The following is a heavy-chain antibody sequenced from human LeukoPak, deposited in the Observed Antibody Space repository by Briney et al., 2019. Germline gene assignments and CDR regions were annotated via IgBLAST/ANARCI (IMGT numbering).Heavy chain of an antibody. D-gene: IGHD4-17*01. J-gene: IGHJ3*02. V-gene: IGHV4-61*02. CDR2: IYTSGST. Sequence: SETLSLTCTVSGGSISSGSYYWSWIRQPAGKGLEWIGRIYTSGSTNYNPSLKSRVTISVDTSKNQFSLKLCSVTAADAAVYYCARYDYGDYSDAFDIWGQGTMVTVSS. CDR1: GGSISSGSYY. CDR3: ARYDYGDYSDAFDI.